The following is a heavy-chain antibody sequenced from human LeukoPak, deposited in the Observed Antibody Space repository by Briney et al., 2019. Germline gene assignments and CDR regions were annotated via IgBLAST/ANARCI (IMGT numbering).Heavy chain of an antibody. D-gene: IGHD4-17*01. J-gene: IGHJ4*02. Sequence: GGSLRLSCAASGFTFSSYGMHWVRQAPGKGLEWVTFIQSDGSHKYYADSVRGRFTISRDNSKNTLYLQMNNLRADDTAVYYCVKKGQADDYGNPDWGQGALVTVSP. CDR2: IQSDGSHK. CDR3: VKKGQADDYGNPD. V-gene: IGHV3-30*02. CDR1: GFTFSSYG.